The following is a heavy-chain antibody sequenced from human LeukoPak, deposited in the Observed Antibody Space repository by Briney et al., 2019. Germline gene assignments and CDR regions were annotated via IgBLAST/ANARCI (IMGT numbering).Heavy chain of an antibody. CDR3: ARGITMIDGIDY. CDR1: GFTFSSYA. J-gene: IGHJ4*02. Sequence: GGSLRLSCAASGFTFSSYAMSWVRQAPGKGLEWVSAISGSGGSTYYADSVKGRFTISRDNSKNTLYLQMNSLRAEDTAVYYCARGITMIDGIDYWGQGTLVTVSS. V-gene: IGHV3-23*01. CDR2: ISGSGGST. D-gene: IGHD3-22*01.